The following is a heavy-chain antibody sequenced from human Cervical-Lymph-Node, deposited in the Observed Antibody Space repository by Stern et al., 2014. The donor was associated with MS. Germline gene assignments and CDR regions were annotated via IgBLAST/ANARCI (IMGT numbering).Heavy chain of an antibody. CDR2: IYWDDQK. J-gene: IGHJ4*02. CDR1: GFSLSTSGLG. Sequence: QITLKESGPALVKPTQILTLTCTFSGFSLSTSGLGVGWIRQPPGEALEWLAYIYWDDQKRYSPSLKIRLTITKDTSKNQVVLTLTNVDPVDTATYYCAHRTAGPFDYWGQGTLVTVSS. V-gene: IGHV2-5*02. CDR3: AHRTAGPFDY.